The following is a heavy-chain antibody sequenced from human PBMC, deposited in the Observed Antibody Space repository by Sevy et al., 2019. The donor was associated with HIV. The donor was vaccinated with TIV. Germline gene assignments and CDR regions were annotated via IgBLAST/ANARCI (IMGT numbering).Heavy chain of an antibody. CDR1: GFTPSTYG. J-gene: IGHJ6*02. V-gene: IGHV3-33*01. Sequence: GGSLRLSCAASGFTPSTYGMHWVRQAPGKGLEWVAVTWYDGSNKYYADSVKGRFTISRDNSKSTLYLQMNSLRAEDTAVYYCARDRLSPTDYYYYYGMDVWGPGTTVTVSS. CDR3: ARDRLSPTDYYYYYGMDV. CDR2: TWYDGSNK.